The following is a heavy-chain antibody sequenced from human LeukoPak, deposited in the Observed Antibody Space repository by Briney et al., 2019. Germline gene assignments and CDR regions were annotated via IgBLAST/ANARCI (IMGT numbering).Heavy chain of an antibody. V-gene: IGHV3-30*02. CDR3: AKDAGSSSLDY. J-gene: IGHJ4*02. CDR2: VRYDGTKK. D-gene: IGHD1-26*01. CDR1: GFTFSNSG. Sequence: GGSLRLSCAVSGFTFSNSGFHWVRQAPGKGLEWLAFVRYDGTKKYYADSVTGRFTISRDNSRNTLYLQMNSLRPDDTALYYCAKDAGSSSLDYWGQGTLVTVSS.